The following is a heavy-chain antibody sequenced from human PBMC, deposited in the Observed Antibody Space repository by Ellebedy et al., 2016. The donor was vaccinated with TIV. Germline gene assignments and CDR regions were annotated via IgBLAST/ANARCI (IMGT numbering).Heavy chain of an antibody. CDR1: DGSIADYF. D-gene: IGHD2-2*01. CDR2: VADRGRS. V-gene: IGHV4-59*01. Sequence: SETLSLXXIVSDGSIADYFWNWIRQAPGKGLEWIGYVADRGRSNSNPSLRSRLTMSLDTSKSQFSLKLSSVTAADTAVYHCARSSSDYFSSGCYDHWGQGILVTVSS. J-gene: IGHJ5*02. CDR3: ARSSSDYFSSGCYDH.